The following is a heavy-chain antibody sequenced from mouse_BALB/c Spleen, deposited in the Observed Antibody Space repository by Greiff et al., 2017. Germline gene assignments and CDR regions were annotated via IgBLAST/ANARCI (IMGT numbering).Heavy chain of an antibody. CDR1: GFTFSSYA. Sequence: EVMLVESGGGLVKPGGSLKLSCAASGFTFSSYAMSWVRQSPEKRLEWVAEISSGGSYTYYPDTVTGRFTISRDNAKNTLYLEMSSLRSEDTAMYYCAREADYDFAYWGQGTLVTVSA. V-gene: IGHV5-9-4*01. CDR2: ISSGGSYT. CDR3: AREADYDFAY. D-gene: IGHD2-4*01. J-gene: IGHJ3*01.